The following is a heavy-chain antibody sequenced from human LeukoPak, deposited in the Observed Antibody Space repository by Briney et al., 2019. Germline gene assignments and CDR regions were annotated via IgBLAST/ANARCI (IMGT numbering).Heavy chain of an antibody. V-gene: IGHV1-69*05. Sequence: GASVKVSCKASGGTFSSYAIGWVRQAPGQGLEWMGGIIPIFGTANYAQKFQGRVTITTDESTSTAYMELSSLRSEDTAVYYCARAVSMGVTGAFDIWGQGTMVTVSS. CDR1: GGTFSSYA. J-gene: IGHJ3*02. CDR3: ARAVSMGVTGAFDI. CDR2: IIPIFGTA. D-gene: IGHD2-21*02.